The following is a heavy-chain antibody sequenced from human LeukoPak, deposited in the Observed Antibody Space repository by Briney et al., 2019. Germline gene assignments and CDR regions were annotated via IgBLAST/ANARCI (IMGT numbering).Heavy chain of an antibody. V-gene: IGHV3-23*01. D-gene: IGHD2-2*01. CDR1: AFTFSSYA. J-gene: IGHJ4*02. Sequence: GGSLRLSCAASAFTFSSYAMSWVRQAPGKGLEWVSAISGSGGSTYYADSVEGGFTISRDNSKNTLYLKMTSLRAEDTAVYYCAKELVVVPAVLDYWGQGTLVTVSS. CDR2: ISGSGGST. CDR3: AKELVVVPAVLDY.